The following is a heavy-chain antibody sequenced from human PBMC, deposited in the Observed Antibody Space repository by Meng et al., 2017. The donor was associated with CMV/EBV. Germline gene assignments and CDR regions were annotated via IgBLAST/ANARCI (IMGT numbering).Heavy chain of an antibody. Sequence: GGSLRLSCAASGFTFSSYAMSWVRQAPGKGLEWVSAISGGGGSTYYADSVKGRFTISRDNSKNTLYLQMNSLRAEDTAVYYCARGEDFWSGYYRFDYWGQGTLVTVSS. CDR1: GFTFSSYA. CDR2: ISGGGGST. CDR3: ARGEDFWSGYYRFDY. D-gene: IGHD3-3*01. V-gene: IGHV3-23*01. J-gene: IGHJ4*02.